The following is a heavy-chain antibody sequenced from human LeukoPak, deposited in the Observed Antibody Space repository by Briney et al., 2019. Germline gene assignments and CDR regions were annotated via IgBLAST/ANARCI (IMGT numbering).Heavy chain of an antibody. CDR1: GFTFSTYW. J-gene: IGHJ4*02. CDR3: AMATR. Sequence: GGSLRLSCAASGFTFSTYWMHWVRQAPGKGLVWVSRISSDGSSTIYADSVKGRFTISRDNAKSSLYLQMNSLRVDDTAVYYCAMATRWGQGTLVTVSS. CDR2: ISSDGSST. D-gene: IGHD5-24*01. V-gene: IGHV3-74*01.